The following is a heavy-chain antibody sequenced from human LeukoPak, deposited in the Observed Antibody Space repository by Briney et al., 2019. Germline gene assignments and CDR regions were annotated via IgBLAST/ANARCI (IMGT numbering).Heavy chain of an antibody. CDR3: ARASQDYYGSGSYYRGGDAFDI. Sequence: SVTVSCTASGGTFSNYAINWVRQAPGQGLEWMGRIIPILGIANYAQKFQGRVTITADKSTSTAYMELSSLRSEDTAVYYCARASQDYYGSGSYYRGGDAFDIWGQGTMVTVSS. J-gene: IGHJ3*02. V-gene: IGHV1-69*04. CDR1: GGTFSNYA. CDR2: IIPILGIA. D-gene: IGHD3-10*01.